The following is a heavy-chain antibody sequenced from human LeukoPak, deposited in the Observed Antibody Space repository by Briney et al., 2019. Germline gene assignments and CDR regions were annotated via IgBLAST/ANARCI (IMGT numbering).Heavy chain of an antibody. Sequence: SETLSLTCAVSGGSINNSNWWSWVRQPPGKGLEWIGEIYHSGSTNYNPSLKSRVTISLDKSKNQFSLKLSSMTAADTAVYHCARREGYLIDYWGQGTLVTVSS. CDR3: ARREGYLIDY. CDR2: IYHSGST. D-gene: IGHD1-26*01. CDR1: GGSINNSNW. J-gene: IGHJ4*02. V-gene: IGHV4-4*02.